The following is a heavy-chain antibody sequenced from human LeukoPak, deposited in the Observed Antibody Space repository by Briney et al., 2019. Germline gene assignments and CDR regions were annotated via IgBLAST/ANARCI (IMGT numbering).Heavy chain of an antibody. CDR1: GFTFSSYS. D-gene: IGHD4-23*01. J-gene: IGHJ4*02. CDR2: ISSSSSYI. Sequence: GGSLRLSCAASGFTFSSYSFNWVRQAPGKGLEWVSSISSSSSYIYYADSVKGRFTISRDNAKNSLYLQRNSLRAEDTAVYYCARDSTVVTRMSYWGQGTLVTVSS. CDR3: ARDSTVVTRMSY. V-gene: IGHV3-21*01.